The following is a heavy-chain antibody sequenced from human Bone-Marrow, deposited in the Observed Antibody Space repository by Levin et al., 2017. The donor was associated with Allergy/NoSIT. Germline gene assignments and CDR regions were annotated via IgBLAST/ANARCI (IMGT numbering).Heavy chain of an antibody. Sequence: PGGSLRLSCAASGFTFSSYSMNWVRQAPGKGLEWVSSISSSSSYIYYADSVKGRFTISRDNAKNSLYLQMNSLRAEDTAVYYCARHSSYYYDSSGYERAEYFQHWGQGTLVTVSS. D-gene: IGHD3-22*01. J-gene: IGHJ1*01. CDR2: ISSSSSYI. V-gene: IGHV3-21*01. CDR1: GFTFSSYS. CDR3: ARHSSYYYDSSGYERAEYFQH.